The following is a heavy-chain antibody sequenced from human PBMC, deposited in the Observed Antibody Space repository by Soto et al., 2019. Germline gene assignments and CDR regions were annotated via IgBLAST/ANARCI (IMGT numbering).Heavy chain of an antibody. CDR1: GFTVSSNY. Sequence: GGSLRLSCAASGFTVSSNYMSWVRQAPGKGLEWVSVIYSGGSTYYADSVKGRFTISRDNSKNTLYLQMNSLRAEDTAVYYCARGNSRYDFWSGSSENWFDPWGQGTLVTVSS. CDR3: ARGNSRYDFWSGSSENWFDP. CDR2: IYSGGST. J-gene: IGHJ5*02. D-gene: IGHD3-3*01. V-gene: IGHV3-66*01.